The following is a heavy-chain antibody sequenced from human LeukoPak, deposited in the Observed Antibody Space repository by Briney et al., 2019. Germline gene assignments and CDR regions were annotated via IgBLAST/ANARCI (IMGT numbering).Heavy chain of an antibody. V-gene: IGHV2-70*11. Sequence: SGPTLVNPTQTLTLTCTFSGFSLSTSGMCVSWIRQPPGKALEWLARIDWDDDKYYSTSLKTRLTISKDTSKNQVVLTMTNMDPVDTATYYCARTHSAYYYDSSGYYYYFDYWGQGTLVTVSS. CDR3: ARTHSAYYYDSSGYYYYFDY. CDR1: GFSLSTSGMC. J-gene: IGHJ4*02. CDR2: IDWDDDK. D-gene: IGHD3-22*01.